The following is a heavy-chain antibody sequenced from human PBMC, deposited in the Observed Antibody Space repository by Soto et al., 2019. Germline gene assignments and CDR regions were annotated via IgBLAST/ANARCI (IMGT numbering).Heavy chain of an antibody. CDR2: ITSNSGST. D-gene: IGHD4-4*01. J-gene: IGHJ4*02. CDR3: AKFVTTTVRYFDY. CDR1: GFTFSNYA. V-gene: IGHV3-23*01. Sequence: PGGSLRLSCAASGFTFSNYAMTWVRQAPGKGLEWVSVITSNSGSTYYADSVKGRFTVSRDNSKNTLYLQMNSLRAEDTAVYYCAKFVTTTVRYFDYWGQGTLVTVSS.